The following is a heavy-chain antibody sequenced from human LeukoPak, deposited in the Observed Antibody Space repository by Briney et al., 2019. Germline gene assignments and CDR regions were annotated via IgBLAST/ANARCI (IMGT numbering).Heavy chain of an antibody. J-gene: IGHJ2*01. Sequence: SGTLSLTCAVSGGSISSSNRWSWVRAPPGKGLEWVGEIYHSGSTNYNPSLKSRVTISVDKSKNQFSLKLSSVTAADTAVYYCARGGNAGRDYEPLWYFDLWGRGTLVTVSS. CDR2: IYHSGST. CDR1: GGSISSSNR. CDR3: ARGGNAGRDYEPLWYFDL. D-gene: IGHD4-17*01. V-gene: IGHV4-4*02.